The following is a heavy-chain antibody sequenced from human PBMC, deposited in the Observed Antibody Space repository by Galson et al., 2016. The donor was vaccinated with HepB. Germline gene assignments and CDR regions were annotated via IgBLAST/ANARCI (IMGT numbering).Heavy chain of an antibody. CDR3: ARDLWRGGRVDF. V-gene: IGHV3-48*04. D-gene: IGHD4-23*01. Sequence: SLRLSCAASGFTFSGYNMDWVRQAPGKGLEWVSYISSGSSAIYYADSVKGRFTISRDNAKNTLYLQMNSRRAEDTAVYYWARDLWRGGRVDFWGQGTLVTVSS. CDR1: GFTFSGYN. CDR2: ISSGSSAI. J-gene: IGHJ4*02.